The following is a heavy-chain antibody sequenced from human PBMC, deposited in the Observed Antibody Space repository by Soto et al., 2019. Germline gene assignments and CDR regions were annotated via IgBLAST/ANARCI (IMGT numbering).Heavy chain of an antibody. CDR1: GYTFTGHY. V-gene: IGHV1-2*02. CDR2: IGPESGAT. J-gene: IGHJ4*02. Sequence: ASVKVSCKASGYTFTGHYIHWVRQAPEQGPEWMGEIGPESGATRYAQRFQGRVTMTRDMSITTVYMELNNLSPDDTAVYYCARESEDLTSNFDYWGQGTLVTVSS. CDR3: ARESEDLTSNFDY.